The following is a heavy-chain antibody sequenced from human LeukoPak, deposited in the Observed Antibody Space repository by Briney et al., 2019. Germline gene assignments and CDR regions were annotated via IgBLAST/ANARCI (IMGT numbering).Heavy chain of an antibody. Sequence: ASVKVSCKPSGYTFTGYYMYWVRQAPGQGLEWMGWINLNSGGTNYAQKFQGRVTMTRDTSLSTAYMELSRLRSDDTALYYCVRDRDAYYDSSGYYFHFDYWGRGTLVTVS. D-gene: IGHD3-22*01. CDR2: INLNSGGT. CDR1: GYTFTGYY. CDR3: VRDRDAYYDSSGYYFHFDY. V-gene: IGHV1-2*02. J-gene: IGHJ4*02.